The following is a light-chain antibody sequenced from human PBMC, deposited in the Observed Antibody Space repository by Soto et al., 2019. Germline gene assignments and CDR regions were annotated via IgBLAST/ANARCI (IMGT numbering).Light chain of an antibody. CDR2: GAS. J-gene: IGKJ1*01. CDR3: HQRQSWPRT. CDR1: ENVRTF. Sequence: VLTQSPATLSLSPGERATLSCRASENVRTFVDWYQQKPGQAPRLLIYGASNRATDIPARLSGSGSGTDFTLTISNLEPEDFAVYYCHQRQSWPRTFGQGTKVDIK. V-gene: IGKV3-11*01.